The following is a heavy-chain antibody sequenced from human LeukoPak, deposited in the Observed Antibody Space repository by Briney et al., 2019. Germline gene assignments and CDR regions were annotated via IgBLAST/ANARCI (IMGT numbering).Heavy chain of an antibody. J-gene: IGHJ6*02. V-gene: IGHV3-9*01. Sequence: SGGGLVQPGRSLRLSCAASGFTFDDYAMHWVRQAPGKGLEWVSGISRNSGSIGYADSVKGRFTISRDNAKNSLYLQMNSLRAEDTALYYCAKDITAAYYYYYGMDVWGQGTTVTVSS. CDR3: AKDITAAYYYYYGMDV. CDR1: GFTFDDYA. CDR2: ISRNSGSI.